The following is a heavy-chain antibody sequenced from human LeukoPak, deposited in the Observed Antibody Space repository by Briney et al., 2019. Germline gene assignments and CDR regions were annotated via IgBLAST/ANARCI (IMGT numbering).Heavy chain of an antibody. J-gene: IGHJ3*02. V-gene: IGHV7-4-1*02. Sequence: GASVKVSCKSSVYTFPSYGISWVRQPPRHGREWVGGINTNTGQRTYAQGFTGRFVFSLDTSVSTAYLQISSLKAEDTDVYYCARDSSVVGDSSGYYNDAFDIWGQGTMVTVSS. CDR2: INTNTGQR. D-gene: IGHD3-22*01. CDR3: ARDSSVVGDSSGYYNDAFDI. CDR1: VYTFPSYG.